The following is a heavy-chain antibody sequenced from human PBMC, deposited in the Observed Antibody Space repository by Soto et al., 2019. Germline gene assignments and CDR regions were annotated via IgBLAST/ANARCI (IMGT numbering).Heavy chain of an antibody. V-gene: IGHV3-30-3*01. CDR1: GFNFISYA. CDR3: ARGPSSLTRFDY. CDR2: ISYDGSNK. D-gene: IGHD2-2*01. J-gene: IGHJ4*02. Sequence: SLRLSSTASGFNFISYAMHWVRQAPGKGLEWVAVISYDGSNKYYADSVKGRFTISRDNSKNTLYLQMNSLRAEDTTVYYCARGPSSLTRFDYWGQGTLVTVSS.